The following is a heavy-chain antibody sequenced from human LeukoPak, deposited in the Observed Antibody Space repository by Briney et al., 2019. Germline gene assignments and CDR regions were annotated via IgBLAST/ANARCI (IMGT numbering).Heavy chain of an antibody. Sequence: PSETLSLTCTVSGGSISSSTDYWGWIRQPPGKGLEWIANIYYSGSTYYNPSLKSRVTISVDTSKNQFSLKLSSVTAADTAVYYCASDSFYDSGGYFYYWGQGTPVTVSS. CDR1: GGSISSSTDY. CDR3: ASDSFYDSGGYFYY. D-gene: IGHD3-22*01. CDR2: IYYSGST. J-gene: IGHJ4*02. V-gene: IGHV4-39*07.